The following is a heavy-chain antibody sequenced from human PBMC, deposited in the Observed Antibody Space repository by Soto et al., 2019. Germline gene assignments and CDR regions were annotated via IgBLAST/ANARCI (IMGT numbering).Heavy chain of an antibody. CDR3: AHRVLRTVFGLVTTTAIYFDF. Sequence: QITLNESRPTLVRPTETLTLTCRFSGFSLTTSGVGVGWIRQSPGKAPEWLALIYWDDDKRYSASLKSRLTITKDNSKNQVVLTVSDLDPTDTATYYCAHRVLRTVFGLVTTTAIYFDFWGQGTPVAVSS. CDR1: GFSLTTSGVG. J-gene: IGHJ4*02. CDR2: IYWDDDK. D-gene: IGHD3-3*01. V-gene: IGHV2-5*02.